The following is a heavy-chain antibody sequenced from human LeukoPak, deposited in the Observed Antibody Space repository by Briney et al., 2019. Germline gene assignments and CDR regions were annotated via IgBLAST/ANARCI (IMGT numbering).Heavy chain of an antibody. CDR2: IYYSGST. Sequence: SETLSLTCTVSGGSISSSSYYWGWIRQPPGKGLEWIGSIYYSGSTYYNPSLKSRVTISVDTSKNQFSLKLSSVTAADTAVYYWARLRAPPVSPGYWGKGTLVTVSS. J-gene: IGHJ4*02. CDR1: GGSISSSSYY. V-gene: IGHV4-39*01. D-gene: IGHD3-10*01. CDR3: ARLRAPPVSPGY.